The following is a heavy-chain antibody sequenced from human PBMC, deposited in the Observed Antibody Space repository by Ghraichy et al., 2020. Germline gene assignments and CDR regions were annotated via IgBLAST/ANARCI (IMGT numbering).Heavy chain of an antibody. CDR1: GFTFRSSA. CDR2: ISDDGNNQ. CDR3: VRGLFHGDSDVFDI. Sequence: GGSLRLSCVVSGFTFRSSAIHWVRQAPGKGLEWAAVISDDGNNQFYADAVKGRFTISRDYSKNTTVYLQMNSVIPDDTAVYYCVRGLFHGDSDVFDIWGQGTLVTVSS. J-gene: IGHJ3*02. V-gene: IGHV3-30*04. D-gene: IGHD4-17*01.